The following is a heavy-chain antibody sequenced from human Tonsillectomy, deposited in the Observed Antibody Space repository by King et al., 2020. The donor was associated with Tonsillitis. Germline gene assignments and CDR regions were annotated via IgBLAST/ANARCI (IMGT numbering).Heavy chain of an antibody. CDR2: ISGSGGST. J-gene: IGHJ4*02. Sequence: VQLVESGGGLVQPGGSLRLSCAASGFTFSSYAMSWVRQAPGKGLEWVSAISGSGGSTYYADSVKGRFTISRDNSKNTLYLQMNSLRAEDTAVYYCAKDLTTRYYGSGRYKEVTDYWGQGTLVTVSS. CDR1: GFTFSSYA. V-gene: IGHV3-23*04. D-gene: IGHD3-10*01. CDR3: AKDLTTRYYGSGRYKEVTDY.